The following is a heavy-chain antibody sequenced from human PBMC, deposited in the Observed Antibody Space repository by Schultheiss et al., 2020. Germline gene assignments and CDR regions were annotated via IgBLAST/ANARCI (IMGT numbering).Heavy chain of an antibody. V-gene: IGHV3-43D*04. Sequence: GESLKISCAASGFTFDDYAMHWVRQAPGKGLEWVSLISWDGGSTYYADSVKGRFSISRDNAKSTLYLQMNSLRAEDTAVYYCARGDCSGGSCYYYYGLDVWGQGTT. CDR2: ISWDGGST. CDR3: ARGDCSGGSCYYYYGLDV. D-gene: IGHD2-15*01. CDR1: GFTFDDYA. J-gene: IGHJ6*02.